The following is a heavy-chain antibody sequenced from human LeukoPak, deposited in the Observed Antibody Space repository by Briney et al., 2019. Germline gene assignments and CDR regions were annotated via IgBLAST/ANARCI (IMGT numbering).Heavy chain of an antibody. D-gene: IGHD6-13*01. CDR3: ARGRLRQQLVPTTDNWFDP. V-gene: IGHV3-21*01. CDR1: GFTFSSYS. Sequence: GGSLRLSCAASGFTFSSYSMNWVRQAPGKGLEWVSSISSSSSYIYYADSVKGRFTISRDNAKNSLYLQMNSLRAEDTAVYYCARGRLRQQLVPTTDNWFDPWGQGTLVTVSS. J-gene: IGHJ5*02. CDR2: ISSSSSYI.